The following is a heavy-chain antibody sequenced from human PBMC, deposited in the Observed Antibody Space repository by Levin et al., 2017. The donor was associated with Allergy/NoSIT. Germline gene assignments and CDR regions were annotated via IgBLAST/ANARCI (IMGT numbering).Heavy chain of an antibody. CDR1: GFTFSSYA. CDR3: ANPGDYYDSSGYYENWYFDL. D-gene: IGHD3-22*01. Sequence: GESLKISCAASGFTFSSYAMSWVRQAPGKGLEWVSAISGSGGSTYYADSVKGRFTISRDNSKNTLYLQMNSLRAEDTAVYYCANPGDYYDSSGYYENWYFDLWGRGTLVTVSS. V-gene: IGHV3-23*01. CDR2: ISGSGGST. J-gene: IGHJ2*01.